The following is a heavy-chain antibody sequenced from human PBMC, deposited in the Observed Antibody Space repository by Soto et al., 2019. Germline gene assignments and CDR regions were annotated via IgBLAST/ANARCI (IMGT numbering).Heavy chain of an antibody. V-gene: IGHV1-69*13. D-gene: IGHD6-13*01. CDR1: GGTFSSYA. Sequence: SVKVSCKAPGGTFSSYAVSWVRQAPGQGLEWMGGIIPIFGTANYAQKFQGRVTITADESASTAYMELSSLRSEDTAVYYCARDFHEQLVYAFDIWGQGTMVTVSS. CDR2: IIPIFGTA. CDR3: ARDFHEQLVYAFDI. J-gene: IGHJ3*02.